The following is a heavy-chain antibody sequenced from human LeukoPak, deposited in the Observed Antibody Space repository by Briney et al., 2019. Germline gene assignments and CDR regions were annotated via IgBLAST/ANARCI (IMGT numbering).Heavy chain of an antibody. Sequence: GVLRLSFAASGFPFKNYAITWVRPAPGKGLGWVSTISTSGDSTYYADSVKGRFTISRDNSKNTLYLQMNSLTAEDTALHYCARARYCSSTSCFLDYWGQGTLVTVSS. CDR3: ARARYCSSTSCFLDY. CDR2: ISTSGDST. J-gene: IGHJ4*02. D-gene: IGHD2-2*01. V-gene: IGHV3-23*01. CDR1: GFPFKNYA.